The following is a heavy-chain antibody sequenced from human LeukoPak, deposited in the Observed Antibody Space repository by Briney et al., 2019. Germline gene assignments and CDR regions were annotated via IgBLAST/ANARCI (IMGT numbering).Heavy chain of an antibody. J-gene: IGHJ1*01. CDR2: ISGSGGST. D-gene: IGHD3-10*01. CDR3: AKGRGSYYNSCFQH. Sequence: GGSLRLSCAASGFTFSSYAMSWVRQAPGKGLEWVSAISGSGGSTYYADSVKGRFTISRDNSKNTLYLQMDSLRAEDTAVYYCAKGRGSYYNSCFQHWGQGTLVTVSS. V-gene: IGHV3-23*01. CDR1: GFTFSSYA.